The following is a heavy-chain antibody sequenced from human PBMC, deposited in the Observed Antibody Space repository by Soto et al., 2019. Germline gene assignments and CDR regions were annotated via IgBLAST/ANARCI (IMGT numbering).Heavy chain of an antibody. D-gene: IGHD2-8*01. V-gene: IGHV3-23*01. CDR1: GFTFSSYA. J-gene: IGHJ5*02. Sequence: VQLLESGGGLVQPGGSLRLSCAASGFTFSSYAMSWVRQAPGKGLEWVSAISGSGGSTYYAHSVKGRFTISRDNSKNELYLQMNRRSAEDTAVYYCAKDKAACYTSSGWENWFDPWGQGTLVTVSS. CDR3: AKDKAACYTSSGWENWFDP. CDR2: ISGSGGST.